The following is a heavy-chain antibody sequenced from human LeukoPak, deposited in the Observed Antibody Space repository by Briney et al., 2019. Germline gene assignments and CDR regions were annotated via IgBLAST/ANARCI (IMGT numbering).Heavy chain of an antibody. Sequence: ASVTVSCTASGYTFTSYYMHWVRQAPGQGLEWMGIINPSGGSTSYAQKFQGRVTMTRDTSTSTVYMELSSLRAEDTAVYYCAKDLSAVARIDGDYWGQGTLVTVSS. D-gene: IGHD6-19*01. CDR1: GYTFTSYY. J-gene: IGHJ4*02. V-gene: IGHV1-46*01. CDR2: INPSGGST. CDR3: AKDLSAVARIDGDY.